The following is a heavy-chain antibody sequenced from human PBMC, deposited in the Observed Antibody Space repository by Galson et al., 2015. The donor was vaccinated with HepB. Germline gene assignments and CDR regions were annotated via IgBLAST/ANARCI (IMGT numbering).Heavy chain of an antibody. J-gene: IGHJ4*02. V-gene: IGHV3-64D*06. Sequence: SLRLSCAGSGFTFRNYAMHWVRQAPGKGLEFVSAIRENGAITYYADSVKDGFNISRDNSKNTLYLQMSNLAPEDTALYYCVKVNYGSGSFLDYWGQGALVTVSS. CDR3: VKVNYGSGSFLDY. D-gene: IGHD3-10*01. CDR1: GFTFRNYA. CDR2: IRENGAIT.